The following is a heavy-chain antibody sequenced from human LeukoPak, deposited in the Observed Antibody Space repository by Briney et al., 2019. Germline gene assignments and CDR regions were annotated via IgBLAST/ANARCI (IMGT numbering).Heavy chain of an antibody. CDR2: LYYSGST. CDR3: ARVRGSFETD. J-gene: IGHJ1*01. V-gene: IGHV4-59*01. D-gene: IGHD3-16*01. CDR1: GASISTYY. Sequence: SETKSLTCTVSGASISTYYWSWIRQPPGKGLEWIGYLYYSGSTTYSPSLKSRVTMSVDTSKSQFSLKLNSVTAADTAIYYCARVRGSFETDWGQGTLVTVPS.